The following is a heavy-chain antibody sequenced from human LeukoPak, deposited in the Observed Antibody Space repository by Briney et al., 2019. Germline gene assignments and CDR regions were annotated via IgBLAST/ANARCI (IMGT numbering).Heavy chain of an antibody. CDR3: ARDQQLAPYYYYYYMDV. CDR1: GYTFTSYY. D-gene: IGHD6-13*01. CDR2: INPSGGST. V-gene: IGHV1-46*01. J-gene: IGHJ6*03. Sequence: ASVKVSCKASGYTFTSYYMHWVRQAPGQGLEWMGIINPSGGSTSYAQKFQGRVTMTRDMSTSTVYMELSSLRSEDTAMYYCARDQQLAPYYYYYYMDVWGKGTTVTVSS.